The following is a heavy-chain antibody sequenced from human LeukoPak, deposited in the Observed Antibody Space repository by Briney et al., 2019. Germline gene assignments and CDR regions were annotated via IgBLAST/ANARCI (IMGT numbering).Heavy chain of an antibody. CDR3: ARGNDGGNFHVDY. V-gene: IGHV4-30-2*01. CDR1: GRSISSGGSS. Sequence: SETLSLTCAVSGRSISSGGSSWSWIRQPPGKGLEWIVYIYHSGSTYYNPSLKIRLTISEYRSKTEFSLKLSSMTAAGSALYFCARGNDGGNFHVDYWGQGTLVTVSS. J-gene: IGHJ4*02. CDR2: IYHSGST. D-gene: IGHD2-21*02.